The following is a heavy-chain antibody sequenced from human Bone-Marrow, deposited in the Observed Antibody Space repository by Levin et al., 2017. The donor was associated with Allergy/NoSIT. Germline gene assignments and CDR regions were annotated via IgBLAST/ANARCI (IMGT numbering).Heavy chain of an antibody. J-gene: IGHJ6*02. Sequence: SCAASGFTFSTYDMHWVRHATGKGLEWVSAIGTAGDTYYPGSVKGRFTISRENAKNSLYLQMNSLRAGDTAVYYCARSDEGGMDVWGQGTTVTVSS. V-gene: IGHV3-13*01. CDR1: GFTFSTYD. CDR2: IGTAGDT. CDR3: ARSDEGGMDV.